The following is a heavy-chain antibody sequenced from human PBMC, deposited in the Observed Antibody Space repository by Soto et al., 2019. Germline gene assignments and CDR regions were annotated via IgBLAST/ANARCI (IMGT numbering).Heavy chain of an antibody. V-gene: IGHV3-7*01. J-gene: IGHJ3*02. CDR2: ISGSEK. CDR1: GFTFSTYA. CDR3: ARPKVDAFDI. Sequence: PGGSLRLSCAASGFTFSTYAMSWVRQAPGKGLEWVSAISGSEKYYVDSVKGRFTISRDNAKNSLYLQMNSLRAEDTAVYYCARPKVDAFDIWGQGTMVTVSS.